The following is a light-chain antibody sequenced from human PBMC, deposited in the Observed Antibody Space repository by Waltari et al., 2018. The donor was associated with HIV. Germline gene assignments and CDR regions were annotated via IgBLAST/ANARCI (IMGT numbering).Light chain of an antibody. CDR3: ASWDDSLNGPV. CDR1: SPNIRSNT. CDR2: GPK. J-gene: IGLJ2*01. Sequence: QSVLTQPPSTSGTPGQRVTLSCSGSSPNIRSNTVSLFQQLRGKAPKVLIYGPKQRPSGVPDRFSGSKSGTSASLAIGGLQSEDEADYYCASWDDSLNGPVFGGGTTLTVL. V-gene: IGLV1-44*01.